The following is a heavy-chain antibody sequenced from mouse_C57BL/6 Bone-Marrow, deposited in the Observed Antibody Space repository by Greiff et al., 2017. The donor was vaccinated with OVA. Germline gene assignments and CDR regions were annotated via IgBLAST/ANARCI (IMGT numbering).Heavy chain of an antibody. J-gene: IGHJ3*01. CDR2: ISSGSSTI. Sequence: EVMLVESGGGLVKPGGSLKLSCAASGFTFSDYGMPWVRQAPAKGLEWVAYISSGSSTIYYADTVKGRFTISRDNAKNTLFLQMTSLRSEDTAMYYCARNYGSSFAYWGQGTLVTVSA. V-gene: IGHV5-17*01. D-gene: IGHD1-1*01. CDR1: GFTFSDYG. CDR3: ARNYGSSFAY.